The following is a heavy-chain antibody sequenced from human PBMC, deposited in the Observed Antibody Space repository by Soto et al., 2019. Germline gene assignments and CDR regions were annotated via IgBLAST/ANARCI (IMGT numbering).Heavy chain of an antibody. CDR1: GGSFSSFT. Sequence: QVQLVQSGAEVKKPGSSVKVSCKASGGSFSSFTISWVRQAPGQGLEWMGGIIPLFGSTNYAQKFQGRVTITADESTSTAYMELKNLRSEDTAVYYCARDRPRLAMTDFIPSGQLDPWGQGTLVTVSS. CDR2: IIPLFGST. CDR3: ARDRPRLAMTDFIPSGQLDP. J-gene: IGHJ5*02. V-gene: IGHV1-69*01. D-gene: IGHD2-21*01.